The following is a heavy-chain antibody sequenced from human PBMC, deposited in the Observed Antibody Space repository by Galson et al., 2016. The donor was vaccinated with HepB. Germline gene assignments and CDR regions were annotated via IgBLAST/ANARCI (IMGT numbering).Heavy chain of an antibody. J-gene: IGHJ4*02. CDR2: IDWDDDK. V-gene: IGHV2-70*11. D-gene: IGHD3-16*01. CDR3: ARTYDYVWGSAKPRYYFDC. CDR1: GFSLSTSGMC. Sequence: PALVKPTQTLTLTCTFSGFSLSTSGMCVNWIRQPPGRAPEWLARIDWDDDKYYRTSLKTRLTISEDTSKNQVVLTMTNLDLVDTATYYCARTYDYVWGSAKPRYYFDCWGQGTLVTVTS.